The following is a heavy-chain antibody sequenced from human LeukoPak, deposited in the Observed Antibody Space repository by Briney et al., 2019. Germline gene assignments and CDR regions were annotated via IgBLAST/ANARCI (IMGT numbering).Heavy chain of an antibody. Sequence: SVKVSCKASGDTFSSYDISWVRQAPGQGLEWMGGIIPIFGTANYAQKFQGRVTITADKSTSTAYMELSSLRSEDTAVYYCAGDIVVVVAATPSGAYYYGMDVWGKGTTVTVSS. D-gene: IGHD2-15*01. J-gene: IGHJ6*04. CDR3: AGDIVVVVAATPSGAYYYGMDV. V-gene: IGHV1-69*06. CDR2: IIPIFGTA. CDR1: GDTFSSYD.